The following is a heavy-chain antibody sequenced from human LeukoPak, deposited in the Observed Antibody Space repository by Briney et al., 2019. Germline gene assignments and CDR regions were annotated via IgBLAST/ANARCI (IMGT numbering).Heavy chain of an antibody. Sequence: GGSLRLSCAASGFTFNNYWMTWVRQAPGKGLEWVANIKPEGSAQYYADSVRGRFTISRDSSQNTVFLQMNSLRAEDTAVYYCAKGGLPEYYYGSGSYPRFDYWGQGTLVTVSS. CDR1: GFTFNNYW. CDR2: IKPEGSAQ. CDR3: AKGGLPEYYYGSGSYPRFDY. V-gene: IGHV3-7*03. D-gene: IGHD3-10*01. J-gene: IGHJ4*02.